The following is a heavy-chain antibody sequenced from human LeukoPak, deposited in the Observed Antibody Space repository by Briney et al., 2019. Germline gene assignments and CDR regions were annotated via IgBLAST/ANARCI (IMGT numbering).Heavy chain of an antibody. CDR3: ARGRGSGHKENWFDP. CDR1: GYTFTTYD. J-gene: IGHJ5*02. V-gene: IGHV1-8*01. D-gene: IGHD6-19*01. Sequence: ASVKVSCKASGYTFTTYDIKWVRQATGQGLEWMGWMNLNSGNTGYTQKFQGRVTMTRNTSISTAYMELSSLRSEDTAVYYCARGRGSGHKENWFDPWGQGTLVTVSS. CDR2: MNLNSGNT.